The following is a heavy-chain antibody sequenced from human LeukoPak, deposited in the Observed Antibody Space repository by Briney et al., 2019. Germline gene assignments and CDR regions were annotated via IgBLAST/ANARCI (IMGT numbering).Heavy chain of an antibody. CDR2: ISSSSIYI. J-gene: IGHJ4*02. CDR3: ARDGWYYYGSGSYYFDY. D-gene: IGHD3-10*01. CDR1: GFTFSSYG. Sequence: GGSLRLSCAASGFTFSSYGMNWVRQAPGKGLEWVSSISSSSIYIYYADSVKGRFTISRDNAKNSLYLQMNSLRAEDTAVYYCARDGWYYYGSGSYYFDYWGQGTLVTVSS. V-gene: IGHV3-21*01.